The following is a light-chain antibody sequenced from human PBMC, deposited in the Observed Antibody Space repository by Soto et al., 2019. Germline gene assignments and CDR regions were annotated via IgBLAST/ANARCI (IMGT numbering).Light chain of an antibody. CDR3: VLYMGGGIWV. CDR1: SGSVSTRYY. V-gene: IGLV8-61*01. Sequence: QTVVTQEPSFSVSPGGTVTLTCGVSSGSVSTRYYPSWHQQTPGQAPRTLIYSTSTRSSGVPDRFAGSSVGNKVALSISVSQADDESDYYCVLYMGGGIWVCGGGTQLTVL. CDR2: STS. J-gene: IGLJ3*02.